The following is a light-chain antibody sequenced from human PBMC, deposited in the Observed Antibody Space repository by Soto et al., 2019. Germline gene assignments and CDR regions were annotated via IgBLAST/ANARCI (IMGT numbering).Light chain of an antibody. CDR3: QQYGSSVT. V-gene: IGKV3-20*01. CDR2: GAS. CDR1: QSASNNY. J-gene: IGKJ1*01. Sequence: EIVLTQSPGTLSLSPGERATLSCRASQSASNNYLAWYQQKPGQAPRLLIYGASNRATGIPDRFSGSGSGTDFTLTISKLEPEDFAVYYCQQYGSSVTFGQGTKVEIK.